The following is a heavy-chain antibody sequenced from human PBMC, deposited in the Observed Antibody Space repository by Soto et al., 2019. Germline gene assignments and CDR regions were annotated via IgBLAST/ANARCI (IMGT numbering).Heavy chain of an antibody. V-gene: IGHV3-23*01. J-gene: IGHJ4*02. CDR3: AKDPLIQAGYSSSWSKNYFDY. D-gene: IGHD6-13*01. CDR2: ISGSGGST. Sequence: EVQLLESGGDLVQPGGSLRLSCAASGFTFSSYAMSWVRQAPGKGLEWVSAISGSGGSTYYADSVKGRFTISRDNSKNTLYLQMNSLRAEDTAVYYCAKDPLIQAGYSSSWSKNYFDYWGQGTLVTVSS. CDR1: GFTFSSYA.